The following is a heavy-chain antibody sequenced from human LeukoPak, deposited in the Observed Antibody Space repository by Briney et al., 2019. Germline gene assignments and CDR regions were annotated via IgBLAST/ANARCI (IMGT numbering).Heavy chain of an antibody. CDR2: IYYSGST. V-gene: IGHV4-59*01. CDR3: ARESVATTHDAFDI. Sequence: SETLSLTCTVSGGSISSYYWSWIRQPPGKGLEWIGCIYYSGSTNYNPSLKSRVTISVDTSKNQFSLKLSSVTAADTAVYYCARESVATTHDAFDIWGQGTMVTVSS. D-gene: IGHD5-24*01. J-gene: IGHJ3*02. CDR1: GGSISSYY.